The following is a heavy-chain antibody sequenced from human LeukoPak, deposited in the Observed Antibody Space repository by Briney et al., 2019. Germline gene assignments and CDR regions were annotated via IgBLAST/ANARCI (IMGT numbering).Heavy chain of an antibody. Sequence: PGGSLRLSCTASGFIFSDSSMNWVRQAPGKGLEWVSHIWTVNGVTHYADSVRGRFTIARDSAKNSVYLQMDSLRPEDTAVYYCARDSTGTVFDLWGQGTLVTVSS. CDR1: GFIFSDSS. D-gene: IGHD1-1*01. CDR3: ARDSTGTVFDL. V-gene: IGHV3-48*01. CDR2: IWTVNGVT. J-gene: IGHJ4*02.